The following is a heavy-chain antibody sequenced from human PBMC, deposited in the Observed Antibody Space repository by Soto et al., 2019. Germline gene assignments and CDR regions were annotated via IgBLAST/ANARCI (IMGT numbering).Heavy chain of an antibody. Sequence: SETLSLTCTVSGGSISSCYWSWIRQPPGKGLEWIGYFHDSGFTNYNTSLRRRVTISVDTSNNQLSLKLTSVTAADTAVYYCAKESIGGWVLHWGQGTLVTVSS. V-gene: IGHV4-59*01. J-gene: IGHJ4*02. D-gene: IGHD6-19*01. CDR1: GGSISSCY. CDR2: FHDSGFT. CDR3: AKESIGGWVLH.